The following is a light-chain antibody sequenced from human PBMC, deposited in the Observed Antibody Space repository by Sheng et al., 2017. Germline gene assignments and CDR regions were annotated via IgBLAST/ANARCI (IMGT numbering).Light chain of an antibody. CDR1: SSNIGSSYAY. CDR3: QAWDSNTAVV. CDR2: RNN. Sequence: QSVLTQSPSASGTPGQRVTMSCSGSSSNIGSSYAYVYWYQQFPGTAPKLLIYRNNLRPSGIPERFSGSNSGNTATLTISGTQAIDEAAYYCQAWDSNTAVVFGGGTILTVL. V-gene: IGLV1-47*01. J-gene: IGLJ2*01.